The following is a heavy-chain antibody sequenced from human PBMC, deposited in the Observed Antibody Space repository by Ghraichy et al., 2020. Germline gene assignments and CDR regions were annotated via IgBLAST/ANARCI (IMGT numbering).Heavy chain of an antibody. CDR3: ARDGRGVINPLDYYYGMDV. D-gene: IGHD3-10*01. J-gene: IGHJ6*02. CDR2: ISSSGSTI. V-gene: IGHV3-48*03. Sequence: GGSLRLSCAASGFTFSSYEMNWVRQAPGKGLEWVSYISSSGSTIYYADSVKGRFTISRDNAKNSLYLQMNSLRAEDTAVYYCARDGRGVINPLDYYYGMDVWGQGTTVTVSS. CDR1: GFTFSSYE.